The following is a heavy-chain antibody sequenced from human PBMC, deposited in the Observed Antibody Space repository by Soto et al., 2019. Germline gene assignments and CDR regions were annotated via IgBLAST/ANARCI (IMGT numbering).Heavy chain of an antibody. V-gene: IGHV3-30-3*01. J-gene: IGHJ4*02. CDR3: ARDGGYYGSGSYDY. CDR2: ISYDGSNK. D-gene: IGHD3-10*01. CDR1: GFTFSSYA. Sequence: QVQLVESGGGVVQPGRSLRLSCAASGFTFSSYAMHWVRQAPGKGLEWVAVISYDGSNKYYADSVKGRFTISRDNSKNTRYLQMNSLRAEDTAVYYCARDGGYYGSGSYDYWGQGTLVTVSS.